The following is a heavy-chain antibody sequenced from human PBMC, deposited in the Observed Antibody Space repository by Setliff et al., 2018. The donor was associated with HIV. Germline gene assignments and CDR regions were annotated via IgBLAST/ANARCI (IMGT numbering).Heavy chain of an antibody. CDR2: INHSGST. J-gene: IGHJ4*02. V-gene: IGHV4-34*01. D-gene: IGHD3-16*01. CDR3: ARGSKGGFFDY. Sequence: GSLRLSCAVSGFTFSDYYMTWIRQAPGKGLEWIGEINHSGSTNYNPSLKSRVTISVDMSKNQFSLKLSSVTAADTAVYYCARGSKGGFFDYWGQGTLVTVSS. CDR1: GFTFSDYY.